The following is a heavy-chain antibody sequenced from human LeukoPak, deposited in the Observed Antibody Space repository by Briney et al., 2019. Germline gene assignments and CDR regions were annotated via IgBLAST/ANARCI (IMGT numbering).Heavy chain of an antibody. D-gene: IGHD6-6*01. V-gene: IGHV3-21*01. CDR2: ISGGSSNI. Sequence: GGSLRLSCAASGFTSSSYNMNWVRQAPGKGLEWVSSISGGSSNIYYADSVKGRFTISRDNAENSLYLQMNSLRAEDTAIYYCARGYGSSRGWYWGQGTLVTVSS. J-gene: IGHJ4*02. CDR1: GFTSSSYN. CDR3: ARGYGSSRGWY.